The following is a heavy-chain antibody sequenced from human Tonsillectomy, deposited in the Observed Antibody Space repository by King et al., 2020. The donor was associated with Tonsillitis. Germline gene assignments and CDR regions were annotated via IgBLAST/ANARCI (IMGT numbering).Heavy chain of an antibody. CDR1: GGSIRSYY. J-gene: IGHJ6*02. CDR3: ARDRIFGADYYYYGMDV. Sequence: QLQESGPGLVKPSETLSLTCTVSGGSIRSYYWSWIRQPPGKGLEWIGYIYYSGSTNYNPSLKSRVTISVDTSKNQFSLKLSSVTAADTAVYYCARDRIFGADYYYYGMDVWGQGTTATVSS. V-gene: IGHV4-59*01. D-gene: IGHD3-3*01. CDR2: IYYSGST.